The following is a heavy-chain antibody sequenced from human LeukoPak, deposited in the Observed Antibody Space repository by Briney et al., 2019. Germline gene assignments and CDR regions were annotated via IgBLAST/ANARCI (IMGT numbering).Heavy chain of an antibody. Sequence: PGRSLRLSCEASGFTLSDYAMHWVRQAPGKGLEWVSIISRDGSDENYADSVRGRVTISRDNSKNTLYLQLNSLRAEATAVYYCAKGYHIYSYVVSFGHYWGQGTLVTVSS. CDR2: ISRDGSDE. CDR1: GFTLSDYA. D-gene: IGHD5-18*01. V-gene: IGHV3-30*18. J-gene: IGHJ4*02. CDR3: AKGYHIYSYVVSFGHY.